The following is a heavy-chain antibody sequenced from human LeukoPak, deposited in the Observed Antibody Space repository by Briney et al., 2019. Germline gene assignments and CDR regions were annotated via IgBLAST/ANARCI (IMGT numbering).Heavy chain of an antibody. V-gene: IGHV1-18*01. CDR3: ARENVITFGGVIVIPAVDY. CDR1: GYTFTNYG. Sequence: EASVKVSCKASGYTFTNYGISWVRQAPGQGLEWMGWINTYNGNTNSAQKLQGRVTMTTDTSTTTAYMELRSLRSDDTAIYYCARENVITFGGVIVIPAVDYWGQGTLVTVSS. J-gene: IGHJ4*02. D-gene: IGHD3-16*02. CDR2: INTYNGNT.